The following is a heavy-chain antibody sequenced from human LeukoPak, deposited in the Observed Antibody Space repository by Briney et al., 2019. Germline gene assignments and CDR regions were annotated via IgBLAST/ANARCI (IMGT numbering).Heavy chain of an antibody. Sequence: ASVKVPCKASGYTFTSYGISWVRQAPGQGLEWMGWISAYNGNTNYAQKLQGRVTMTTDTSTSTAYMELRSLRSDDTAVYYCARDGKVAAFSYYYYYYMDVWGKGTTVTVSS. CDR2: ISAYNGNT. CDR1: GYTFTSYG. D-gene: IGHD2-15*01. CDR3: ARDGKVAAFSYYYYYYMDV. V-gene: IGHV1-18*01. J-gene: IGHJ6*03.